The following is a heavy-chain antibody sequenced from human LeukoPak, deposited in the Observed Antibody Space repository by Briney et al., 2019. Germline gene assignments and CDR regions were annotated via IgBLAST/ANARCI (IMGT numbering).Heavy chain of an antibody. CDR1: GLTFSSSG. Sequence: GGSLRLSCAASGLTFSSSGMHWVRQAPGKGLEWVSFIRYDGSNKYYADSVKGRFTISRDNSKNTLYLQMNSLRAEDTAVYYCAKPLVPIVVVITGGLQNQYYFDYWGQGTLVTVSS. J-gene: IGHJ4*02. CDR2: IRYDGSNK. V-gene: IGHV3-30*02. D-gene: IGHD3-22*01. CDR3: AKPLVPIVVVITGGLQNQYYFDY.